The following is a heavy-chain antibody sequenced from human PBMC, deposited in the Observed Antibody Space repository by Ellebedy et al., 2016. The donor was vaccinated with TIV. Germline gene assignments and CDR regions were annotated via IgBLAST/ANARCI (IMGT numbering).Heavy chain of an antibody. CDR1: GFTFSSYS. V-gene: IGHV3-21*01. J-gene: IGHJ5*02. CDR3: ARARGELTFDP. CDR2: ISSSSYI. Sequence: GESLKISCAASGFTFSSYSMNWVRQAPGKGLEWVSSISSSSYIYYADSVKGRFTISRDNAKNSLYLQMNSLRAEDTAVYYCARARGELTFDPWGQGTLVTVSS. D-gene: IGHD4-23*01.